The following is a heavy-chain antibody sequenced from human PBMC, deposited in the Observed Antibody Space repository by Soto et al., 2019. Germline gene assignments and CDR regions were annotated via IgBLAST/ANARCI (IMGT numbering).Heavy chain of an antibody. V-gene: IGHV4-30-4*01. CDR3: ARDQLEGNWFDP. CDR1: GGSISSGDYY. Sequence: TSETLSLTCTVSGGSISSGDYYWSWIRQPPGKGLEWIWYIYYSVSTYYNPSLKSRVTISVDKSKNQFSLKLTSVTAADTAVYYCARDQLEGNWFDPWGQGTLVTVSS. D-gene: IGHD1-1*01. CDR2: IYYSVST. J-gene: IGHJ5*02.